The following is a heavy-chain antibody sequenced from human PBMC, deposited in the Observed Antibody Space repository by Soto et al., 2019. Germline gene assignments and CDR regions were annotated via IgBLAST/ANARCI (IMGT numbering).Heavy chain of an antibody. Sequence: ASVKVSCKASGYTFTSYDINWVRQATGQGPEWMGWMNPNSGNTGYAQKFQGRVTMTRNTSISTAYMELSSLRSEDTAVYYCARFSGSYDAFDIWGQGTMVTVSS. V-gene: IGHV1-8*01. CDR1: GYTFTSYD. D-gene: IGHD1-26*01. CDR2: MNPNSGNT. CDR3: ARFSGSYDAFDI. J-gene: IGHJ3*02.